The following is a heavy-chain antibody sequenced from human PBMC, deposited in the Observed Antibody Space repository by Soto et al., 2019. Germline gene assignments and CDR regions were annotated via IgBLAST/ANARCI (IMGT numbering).Heavy chain of an antibody. D-gene: IGHD3-3*01. Sequence: SATLSLTCSVSGGSIIISSYYWGLVRQPPGKGLEWIASMYYSGGTYYNPSLKSRATISVDKSKNQFSLKLTSATAADTAVYYCARLDRFLEYFNHCGQGTLVIVSS. J-gene: IGHJ1*01. CDR3: ARLDRFLEYFNH. CDR2: MYYSGGT. V-gene: IGHV4-39*01. CDR1: GGSIIISSYY.